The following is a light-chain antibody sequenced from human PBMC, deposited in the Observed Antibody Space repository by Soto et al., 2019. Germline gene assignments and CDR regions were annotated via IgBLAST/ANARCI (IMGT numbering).Light chain of an antibody. CDR3: QQRTTWPRT. CDR1: QGVFTD. Sequence: EIVLTQSPATLSLSPGESATLSCRASQGVFTDLAWYQVKPGQTPRLLIRDASNRAAGIPPRFAGSGSVTDFNLTISTLAPEDFAHYDCQQRTTWPRTFGPGSRVEIK. J-gene: IGKJ1*01. V-gene: IGKV3-11*01. CDR2: DAS.